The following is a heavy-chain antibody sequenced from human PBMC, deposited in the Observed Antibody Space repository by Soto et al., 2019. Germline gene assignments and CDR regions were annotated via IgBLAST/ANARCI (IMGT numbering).Heavy chain of an antibody. J-gene: IGHJ4*02. D-gene: IGHD6-19*01. Sequence: QVQLVQSGAEVKKPGASVMVSCRASGYTFTSHYMHWVRQAPGQGLEWMGMIDPSGGATTYAQKFQGRVTLTRDTSTTTVYMELSSLRPEDTAVYSCSRGLWQWLFDYWGQGTLVTVSS. CDR3: SRGLWQWLFDY. CDR1: GYTFTSHY. CDR2: IDPSGGAT. V-gene: IGHV1-46*03.